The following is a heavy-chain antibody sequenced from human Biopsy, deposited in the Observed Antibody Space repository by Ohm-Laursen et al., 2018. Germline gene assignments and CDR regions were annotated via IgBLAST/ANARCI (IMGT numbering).Heavy chain of an antibody. J-gene: IGHJ4*02. V-gene: IGHV3-53*01. Sequence: SLRLSCAASGFTVSSNYMNWVRQAPGKGLEWVSIIYSGGNTYYADSVKGRFTISRDNSKNTVYLQMNSLRAEDTAVYYCARDGDSTVGLGYFDFWGQGTLVTVSS. D-gene: IGHD4-23*01. CDR3: ARDGDSTVGLGYFDF. CDR2: IYSGGNT. CDR1: GFTVSSNY.